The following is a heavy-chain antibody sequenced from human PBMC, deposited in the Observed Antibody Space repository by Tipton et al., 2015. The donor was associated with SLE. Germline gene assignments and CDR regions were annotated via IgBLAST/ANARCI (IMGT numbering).Heavy chain of an antibody. CDR3: ARDPGGFGDY. CDR1: GGSISSSSYY. CDR2: IYYSGST. J-gene: IGHJ4*02. Sequence: TLSLTCTVSGGSISSSSYYWGWIRQPPGKGLEWIGSIYYSGSTYYNPSLMSRVTISVDTSKNQLSLKLRSVAAADTAVYYCARDPGGFGDYWGQGSVVTVSS. V-gene: IGHV4-39*07. D-gene: IGHD3-10*01.